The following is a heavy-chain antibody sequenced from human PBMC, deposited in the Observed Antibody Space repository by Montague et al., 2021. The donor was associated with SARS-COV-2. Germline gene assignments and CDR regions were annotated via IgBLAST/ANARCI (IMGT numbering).Heavy chain of an antibody. J-gene: IGHJ6*02. CDR1: GYTLTELS. V-gene: IGHV1-24*01. CDR3: ATDGSGIYYYGMDV. CDR2: FDPEDGET. Sequence: SVKVSCKVSGYTLTELSMHWVRQAPGKGLEWMGGFDPEDGETIYAQKFQGRVTMTEDTSTDTANMELSSLRSEDTAVYYCATDGSGIYYYGMDVWGQGTTVTVSS. D-gene: IGHD3-10*01.